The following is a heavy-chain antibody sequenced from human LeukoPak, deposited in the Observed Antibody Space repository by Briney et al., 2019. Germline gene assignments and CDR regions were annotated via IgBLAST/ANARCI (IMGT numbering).Heavy chain of an antibody. CDR3: ARDAGGYYYGSGTSVPYFDY. V-gene: IGHV4-34*01. CDR2: INHSGST. CDR1: GGSFSGYY. Sequence: SETLSLTCAVYGGSFSGYYWSWIRQPPGKGLEWIGEINHSGSTNYNPSLKSRVTISVDTSKNQFSLKLSSVTAADTAVYYCARDAGGYYYGSGTSVPYFDYWGQGTLVTVSS. J-gene: IGHJ4*02. D-gene: IGHD3-10*01.